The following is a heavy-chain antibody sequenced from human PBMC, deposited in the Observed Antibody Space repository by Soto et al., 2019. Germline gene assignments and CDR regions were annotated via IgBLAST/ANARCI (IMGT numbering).Heavy chain of an antibody. V-gene: IGHV1-69*02. CDR3: ASSYGSGYRAFDY. D-gene: IGHD3-10*01. CDR2: VNPILSMS. J-gene: IGHJ4*02. Sequence: QVQLVQSGAEVTRPGSSVKVSCKTSGDTFSFYSINWVRQAPGLGLEWMGRVNPILSMSNYAQRFQGRVTMTADKSTSTAYMELRSLRSEDTAIYYCASSYGSGYRAFDYWGQGALVTVSS. CDR1: GDTFSFYS.